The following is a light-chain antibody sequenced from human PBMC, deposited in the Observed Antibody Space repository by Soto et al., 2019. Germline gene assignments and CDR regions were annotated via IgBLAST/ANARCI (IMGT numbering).Light chain of an antibody. V-gene: IGLV2-14*01. CDR1: SSDVGAYNY. J-gene: IGLJ3*02. Sequence: QSVLTQPASVSGSPGQSITISCTGTSSDVGAYNYVSWYRQYPGEAPKLMIYEVNNRPSGVSNRFSGSKSGNTASLTISGLQAEDEADYYCSSYTSSSTLWVFGGGTKVTVL. CDR3: SSYTSSSTLWV. CDR2: EVN.